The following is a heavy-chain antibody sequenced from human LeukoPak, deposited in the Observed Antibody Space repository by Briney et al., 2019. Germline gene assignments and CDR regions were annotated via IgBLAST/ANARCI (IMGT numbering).Heavy chain of an antibody. CDR2: ISRSSSYI. D-gene: IGHD4-11*01. CDR1: GFTFSSYT. Sequence: PGGSLRLSCAASGFTFSSYTMNWVRQAPGVGLEWVSSISRSSSYIYFAESMKGRFTISRDNAKNSLYLQMNSLRAEDAAVYYCARGGPHDYSDYCFDYWGQGILVTVSP. V-gene: IGHV3-21*01. CDR3: ARGGPHDYSDYCFDY. J-gene: IGHJ4*02.